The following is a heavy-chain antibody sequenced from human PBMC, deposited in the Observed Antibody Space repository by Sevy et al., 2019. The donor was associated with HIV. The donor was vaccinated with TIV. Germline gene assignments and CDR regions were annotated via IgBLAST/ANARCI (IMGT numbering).Heavy chain of an antibody. CDR2: INQDGSEI. Sequence: GVSLRLSCVGSGISISSHWMNWVRQSPGKGLEWVANINQDGSEIYYVDSVKGRFTISRENAKNSGYLQMHSLRVEDSGVYYCARAMGVWDQGTTVTVSS. CDR1: GISISSHW. V-gene: IGHV3-7*01. CDR3: ARAMGV. J-gene: IGHJ6*02.